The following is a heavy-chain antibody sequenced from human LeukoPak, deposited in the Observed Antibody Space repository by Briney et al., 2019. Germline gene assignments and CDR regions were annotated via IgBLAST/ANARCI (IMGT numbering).Heavy chain of an antibody. J-gene: IGHJ4*02. CDR3: ATQDPGYCSGGSCYFYYFDY. CDR1: GYSFTSYC. Sequence: GESLKISCKGSGYSFTSYCIGWVRQMPGKGLEWMGIIYRGDSDTRYSPSFQGQVTISADKSISTAYLQWSSLKASDTAMYYCATQDPGYCSGGSCYFYYFDYWGQGTLVTVSS. CDR2: IYRGDSDT. D-gene: IGHD2-15*01. V-gene: IGHV5-51*01.